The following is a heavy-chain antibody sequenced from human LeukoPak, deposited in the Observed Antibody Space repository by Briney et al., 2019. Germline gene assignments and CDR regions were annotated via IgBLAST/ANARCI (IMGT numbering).Heavy chain of an antibody. Sequence: SETLSLTCTVSGGSISSYYWSWIRQPPGKGLEWIGYIYYSGSTNYNPSLKSRVTISVDTSKNQFSLKLSSVTAADAAVYYCARELYYYGSGSHFDYWGQGTLVTVSS. CDR1: GGSISSYY. V-gene: IGHV4-59*01. CDR3: ARELYYYGSGSHFDY. CDR2: IYYSGST. J-gene: IGHJ4*02. D-gene: IGHD3-10*01.